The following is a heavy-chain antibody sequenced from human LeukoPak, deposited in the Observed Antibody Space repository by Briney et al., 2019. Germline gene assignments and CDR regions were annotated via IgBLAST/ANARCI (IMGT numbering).Heavy chain of an antibody. J-gene: IGHJ6*02. D-gene: IGHD3-22*01. CDR2: ISGSGGAT. CDR3: ARYTGSYYIYAALDV. CDR1: GFTFGSYA. V-gene: IGHV3-23*01. Sequence: PGGSLRLSCTASGFTFGSYALTWVSQAPGKGLEWVSGISGSGGATHHADSVKGRFTIFRDNSENTLYLRMNSLRADDTAVYYCARYTGSYYIYAALDVWGQGTTVTVSS.